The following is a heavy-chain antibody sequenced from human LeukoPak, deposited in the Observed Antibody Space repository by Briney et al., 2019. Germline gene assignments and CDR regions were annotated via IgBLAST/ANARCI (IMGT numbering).Heavy chain of an antibody. D-gene: IGHD5-18*01. V-gene: IGHV4-59*01. Sequence: SETLSLTCTVSGGSISSYYWSWIRQPPGKGLEWIGYIYYSGSTNYNPSLKSRVTISVDTCKNQFSLKLSSVTAADTAVYYCARSYVDTAMPADYWGQGTLVTVSS. CDR2: IYYSGST. J-gene: IGHJ4*02. CDR3: ARSYVDTAMPADY. CDR1: GGSISSYY.